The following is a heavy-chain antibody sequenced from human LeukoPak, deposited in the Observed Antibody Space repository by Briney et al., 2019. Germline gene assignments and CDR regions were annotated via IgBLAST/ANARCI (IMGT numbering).Heavy chain of an antibody. V-gene: IGHV3-21*01. D-gene: IGHD3-9*01. CDR1: GFTFSTYE. Sequence: GGSLRLSCAASGFTFSTYEMNWVRQAPGKGLEWVSSISSNSSYIYYADSVKGRFTISRDNAKNTLYLQMNSLRAEDTAVYYCARGADSGYSSDNWGQGTLVSVSS. CDR2: ISSNSSYI. CDR3: ARGADSGYSSDN. J-gene: IGHJ4*02.